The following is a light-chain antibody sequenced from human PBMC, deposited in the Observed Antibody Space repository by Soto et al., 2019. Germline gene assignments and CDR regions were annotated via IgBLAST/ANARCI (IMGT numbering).Light chain of an antibody. CDR2: GAS. CDR1: QSVSSSY. V-gene: IGKV3-20*01. Sequence: EIVLTQSPGTLSLSPGERATLSCRASQSVSSSYLAWYQQKPGQAPRLRIYGASSRATGIPGRFSDSGSGTDVTLTISRLEPEDFAVYYCQQYGSPLTCGPGTKVDIK. J-gene: IGKJ3*01. CDR3: QQYGSPLT.